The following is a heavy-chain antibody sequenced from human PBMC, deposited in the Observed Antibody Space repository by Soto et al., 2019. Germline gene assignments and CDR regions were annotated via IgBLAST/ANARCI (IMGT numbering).Heavy chain of an antibody. J-gene: IGHJ3*02. CDR2: ISAYNGNT. D-gene: IGHD4-17*01. CDR1: GYTFTSYG. CDR3: ASRGADYGDIDAFEI. Sequence: ASVKVSCKASGYTFTSYGISWVRQAPGQGLEWMGWISAYNGNTNYAQKLQGRVTMTTDTSTSTAYMELRSLRSDDTAVYYCASRGADYGDIDAFEIWGQGTMVTVSS. V-gene: IGHV1-18*01.